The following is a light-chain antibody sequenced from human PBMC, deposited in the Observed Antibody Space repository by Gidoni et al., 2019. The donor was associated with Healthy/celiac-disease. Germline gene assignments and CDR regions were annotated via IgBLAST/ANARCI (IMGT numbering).Light chain of an antibody. CDR3: HGGS. V-gene: IGKV1-5*03. J-gene: IGKJ2*03. Sequence: DIQMTQSPSTLSASVGDRVTITCRASQSISSWLAWYQQKPGKAPKLLIYKASSLESGVPSRFSGSGSGTEFTITISSLQPDDFATYYCHGGSFGQXTKLEIK. CDR1: QSISSW. CDR2: KAS.